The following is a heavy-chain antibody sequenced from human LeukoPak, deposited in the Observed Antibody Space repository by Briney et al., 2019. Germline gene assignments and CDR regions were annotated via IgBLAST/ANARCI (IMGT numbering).Heavy chain of an antibody. V-gene: IGHV3-21*01. CDR1: GFTFSSYS. CDR2: ISSSSYI. D-gene: IGHD6-13*01. J-gene: IGHJ4*02. Sequence: PGGSLRLSCAASGFTFSSYSMNWVRQAPGKGLEWVSSISSSSYIYYADSVKGRFTISRDNAKNSLYLQMNSLRAEDTAVYYCAREARIAAAVDYWGQGTLVTVSS. CDR3: AREARIAAAVDY.